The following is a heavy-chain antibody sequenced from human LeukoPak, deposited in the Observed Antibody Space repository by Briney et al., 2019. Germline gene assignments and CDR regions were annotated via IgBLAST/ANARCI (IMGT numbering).Heavy chain of an antibody. V-gene: IGHV3-23*01. D-gene: IGHD5-24*01. Sequence: GGSLRLSCAASGFTFSSHSMSWVRQAPGKGLEWISAITSSGDNTYHADSVKGRFTISRDNSKNTLYLQMNSLRAEDTAVYYCARVYKWLQYNAFDIWGQGTMVTVSS. CDR3: ARVYKWLQYNAFDI. J-gene: IGHJ3*02. CDR2: ITSSGDNT. CDR1: GFTFSSHS.